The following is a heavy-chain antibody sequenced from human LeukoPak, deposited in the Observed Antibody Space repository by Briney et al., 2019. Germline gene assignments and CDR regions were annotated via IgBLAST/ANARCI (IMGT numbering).Heavy chain of an antibody. J-gene: IGHJ5*02. V-gene: IGHV4-59*01. CDR3: ASAVHPTPHWFDP. Sequence: KPSETLSLTCTVSGGSFSSYYWTWIRQPPGKGREWIGYIYYGGSTNYNPALKSRVTISLDTSKSQFSLKLNSMTPADTAVYFCASAVHPTPHWFDPWGQGTLVTVSS. CDR1: GGSFSSYY. CDR2: IYYGGST. D-gene: IGHD6-19*01.